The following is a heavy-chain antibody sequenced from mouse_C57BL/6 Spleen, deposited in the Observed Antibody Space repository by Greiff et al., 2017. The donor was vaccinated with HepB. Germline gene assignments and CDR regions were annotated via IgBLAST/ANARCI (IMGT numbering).Heavy chain of an antibody. J-gene: IGHJ3*01. CDR3: ARDGGYGEGFAY. CDR2: ISYDGCN. V-gene: IGHV3-6*01. D-gene: IGHD2-2*01. Sequence: EVQLQQSGPGLVKPSQSLSLTCSVTGYSITSGYYWNWIRQFPGNKLEWMGYISYDGCNNYNPYLKNQFSITRDTSKSQFFLKLNSVTTEDTATYYCARDGGYGEGFAYWGQGTLVTVSA. CDR1: GYSITSGYY.